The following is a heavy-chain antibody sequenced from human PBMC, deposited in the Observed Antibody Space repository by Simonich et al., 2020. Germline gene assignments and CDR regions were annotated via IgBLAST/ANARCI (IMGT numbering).Heavy chain of an antibody. D-gene: IGHD1-1*01. V-gene: IGHV5-51*01. CDR2: NYPGDSDT. CDR1: GYSFTSYW. CDR3: ARQLNDFDI. Sequence: EVQLVQSGAEVKKPGESLKISCTGSGYSFTSYWIGWVRPMPGKGLGWRWINYPGDSDTRYSPSFQGQVTISADKSISTAYLQWSSLKASDTAMYYCARQLNDFDIWGQGTMVTVSS. J-gene: IGHJ3*02.